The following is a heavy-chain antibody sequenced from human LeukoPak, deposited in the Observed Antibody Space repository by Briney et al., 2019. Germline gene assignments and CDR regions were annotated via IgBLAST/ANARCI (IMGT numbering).Heavy chain of an antibody. Sequence: SETLSLTCTVSGGSISSYYWSWIRQPAGKGLEWIGRICTSGSTNYNPSLKSRVTMSVDTSKNQFSPKLSSVTAADTAVYYCARVWGKYSGSYYPYYYYYYYMDVWGKGTTVTVSS. CDR2: ICTSGST. D-gene: IGHD1-26*01. V-gene: IGHV4-4*07. CDR1: GGSISSYY. CDR3: ARVWGKYSGSYYPYYYYYYYMDV. J-gene: IGHJ6*03.